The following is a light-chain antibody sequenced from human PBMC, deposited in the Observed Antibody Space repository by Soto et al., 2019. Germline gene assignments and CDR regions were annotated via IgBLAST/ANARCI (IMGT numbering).Light chain of an antibody. V-gene: IGLV2-14*01. CDR3: SSYTTVPSPQWV. CDR2: KVD. Sequence: QSALTQPASVSGSPGQSITIPCSGRSSDLGGLNYVSWYQQHPGKVPKLIIYKVDNRPSGISDRFSASKSGNTASLTISGLQAEDEAHYYCSSYTTVPSPQWVFAGVTNLTVL. CDR1: SSDLGGLNY. J-gene: IGLJ3*02.